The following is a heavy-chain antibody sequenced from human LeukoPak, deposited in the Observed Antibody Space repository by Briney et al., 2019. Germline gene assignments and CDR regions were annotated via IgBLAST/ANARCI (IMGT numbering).Heavy chain of an antibody. V-gene: IGHV3-23*01. CDR3: ANFESYYGDPDY. D-gene: IGHD4-17*01. J-gene: IGHJ4*02. Sequence: GGSLRLSCAASGFTFSSYAMSWVRQAPGRGWSGSQLKGRFTISRDNSKNTLYLQMNSLRAEDTAVYYCANFESYYGDPDYWGQGTLVTVSS. CDR1: GFTFSSYA.